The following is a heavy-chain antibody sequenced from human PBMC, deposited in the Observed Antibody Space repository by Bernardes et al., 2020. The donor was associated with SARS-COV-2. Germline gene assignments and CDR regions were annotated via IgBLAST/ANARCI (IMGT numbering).Heavy chain of an antibody. V-gene: IGHV3-72*01. CDR2: IRDKAESYTT. CDR3: TRTGGYGIFDY. Sequence: SCKASGFTFSDHYMDWVRQAPGKGLEWVGRIRDKAESYTTQYAASVKGRFSISRDDSKNSLFLQMNSLKTEDTAVYYCTRTGGYGIFDYWGQGTQVTVSS. D-gene: IGHD5-18*01. J-gene: IGHJ4*02. CDR1: GFTFSDHY.